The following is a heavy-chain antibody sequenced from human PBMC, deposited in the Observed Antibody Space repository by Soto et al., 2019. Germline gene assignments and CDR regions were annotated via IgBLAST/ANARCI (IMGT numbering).Heavy chain of an antibody. CDR2: TYYRSKWNN. D-gene: IGHD3-10*01. CDR3: VRVTFFRRMDV. CDR1: GDSVSSDTAV. V-gene: IGHV6-1*01. Sequence: SQTLSLTCAISGDSVSSDTAVWIWIRQSPSRGLEWLGRTYYRSKWNNDYALSVKSRITISPDTSQNQFSLDLDSVTPEDTAVYYCVRVTFFRRMDVCRQGTPVTVSS. J-gene: IGHJ6*02.